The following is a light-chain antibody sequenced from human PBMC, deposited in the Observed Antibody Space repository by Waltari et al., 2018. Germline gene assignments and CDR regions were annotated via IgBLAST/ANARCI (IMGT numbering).Light chain of an antibody. CDR2: DVN. CDR1: SSDVGGYNF. Sequence: QSALTQPPSASGSPGQSVTISCTGTSSDVGGYNFVSWYQQHPGKAPKLMTSDVNNRPSGVPDRFSGSKSGDTASLTVSGLQAEDEADYYCSSYAGSNTYVFGTGTRVTVL. CDR3: SSYAGSNTYV. V-gene: IGLV2-8*01. J-gene: IGLJ1*01.